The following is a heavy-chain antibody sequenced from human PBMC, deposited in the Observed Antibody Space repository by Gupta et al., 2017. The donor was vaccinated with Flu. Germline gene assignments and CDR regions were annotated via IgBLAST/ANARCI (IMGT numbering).Heavy chain of an antibody. J-gene: IGHJ6*02. Sequence: LEWIREINHSGSTNYNPSLKSRVTISVDTSKNQFSLKLSSVTAADTAVYYCARKRVIAARPRGDYYYYGMDVWGQGTTVTVSS. CDR3: ARKRVIAARPRGDYYYYGMDV. CDR2: INHSGST. D-gene: IGHD6-6*01. V-gene: IGHV4-34*01.